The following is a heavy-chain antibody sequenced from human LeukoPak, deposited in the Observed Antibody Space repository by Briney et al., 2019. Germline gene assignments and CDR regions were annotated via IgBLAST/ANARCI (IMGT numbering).Heavy chain of an antibody. CDR1: GGSMSSYY. CDR2: IFYSGTT. J-gene: IGHJ4*02. Sequence: SETLSLTCTVSGGSMSSYYWSWIRQPPGKGLEWIGNIFYSGTTNYNPSLKSRVTLSADTSKNQFSLKLSSVTVADTAVYYCARVEANPGPGNNNKNHLDYRGQGTLVTVSS. V-gene: IGHV4-59*13. D-gene: IGHD1-14*01. CDR3: ARVEANPGPGNNNKNHLDY.